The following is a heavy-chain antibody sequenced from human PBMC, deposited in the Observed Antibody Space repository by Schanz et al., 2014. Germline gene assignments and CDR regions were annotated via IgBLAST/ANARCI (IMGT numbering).Heavy chain of an antibody. D-gene: IGHD3-22*01. CDR1: GGTFNSYS. Sequence: QVHLVQSGAEVKKPGSSMKVSCKASGGTFNSYSISWVRQAPGQGLEWMGRIIPILGIANYAQKFQGRVTNTADKSTSTAYMDLSSLRPEDTAVYYCARSNYYDNSDYYNAFDYWGQGTLVTVSS. CDR2: IIPILGIA. V-gene: IGHV1-69*02. CDR3: ARSNYYDNSDYYNAFDY. J-gene: IGHJ4*02.